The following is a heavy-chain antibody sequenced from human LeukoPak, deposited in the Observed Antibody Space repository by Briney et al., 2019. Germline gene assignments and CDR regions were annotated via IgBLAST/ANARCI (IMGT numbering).Heavy chain of an antibody. V-gene: IGHV3-23*01. D-gene: IGHD3-22*01. CDR3: AKDHETYYYDSSGYYY. CDR1: GFTFSSYA. J-gene: IGHJ4*02. Sequence: PGGSLRLSCAASGFTFSSYAMSWVRQAPGKGLEWVSAISGSGGSTYYADSVKGRFTISRDNTKNTLYLQMNSLRAEDTAVYYCAKDHETYYYDSSGYYYWGRGTLVTVSS. CDR2: ISGSGGST.